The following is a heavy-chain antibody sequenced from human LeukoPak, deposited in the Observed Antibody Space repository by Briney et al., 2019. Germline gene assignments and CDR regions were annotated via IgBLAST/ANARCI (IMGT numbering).Heavy chain of an antibody. J-gene: IGHJ4*02. V-gene: IGHV4-39*01. Sequence: SETLSLTCTVSGGSISRSTYYWGWIRQPPGQGLEWIGSIYYSGSTYYNPPLKSRVTISVDTSMNQFSLKLSSVTAADTAVYYCASIAAAGNEWGQGTLVTVSS. D-gene: IGHD6-13*01. CDR2: IYYSGST. CDR3: ASIAAAGNE. CDR1: GGSISRSTYY.